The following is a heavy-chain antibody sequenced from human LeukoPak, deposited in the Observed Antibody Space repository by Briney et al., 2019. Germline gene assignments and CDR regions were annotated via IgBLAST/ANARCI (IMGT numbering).Heavy chain of an antibody. CDR2: IWYDGSNK. D-gene: IGHD2-2*02. CDR1: GFTFSSYA. Sequence: GGSLRLSCAASGFTFSSYAMSWVRQAPGKGLEWVAVIWYDGSNKYYADSVKGRFTISRDNSKNTLYLQMNSLRAEDTAVYYCAENIGYCSSTSCYTLGYWGQGTLVTVSS. CDR3: AENIGYCSSTSCYTLGY. V-gene: IGHV3-33*08. J-gene: IGHJ4*02.